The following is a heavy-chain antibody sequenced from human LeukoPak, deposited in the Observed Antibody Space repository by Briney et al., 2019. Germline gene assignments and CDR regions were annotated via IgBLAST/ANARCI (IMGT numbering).Heavy chain of an antibody. CDR3: AVLSWNPYYFDY. D-gene: IGHD3-16*02. J-gene: IGHJ4*02. V-gene: IGHV3-48*03. CDR1: GFTFSSYE. Sequence: QSGGSLRLSCTASGFTFSSYEMNWVRQAPGKGLEWVSFITTSGSTIYYADSVKGRFTISRDNAKNTLCLQVDSLRADDTAVYYCAVLSWNPYYFDYWGQGSLVTVSS. CDR2: ITTSGSTI.